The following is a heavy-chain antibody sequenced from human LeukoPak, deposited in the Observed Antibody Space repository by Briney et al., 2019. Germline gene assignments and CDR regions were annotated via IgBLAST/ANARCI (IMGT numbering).Heavy chain of an antibody. V-gene: IGHV3-48*02. CDR2: ISSSSSTI. CDR3: AREGAYSGSYYFDY. D-gene: IGHD1-26*01. CDR1: GFTFSSYS. J-gene: IGHJ4*02. Sequence: GGPLRLSCAASGFTFSSYSMNWVRQAPGKGPEWVSYISSSSSTIYYADSVKGRFTISRDNAKNSLYLQMNSLRDEDTAVYYCAREGAYSGSYYFDYWGQGTLVTVSS.